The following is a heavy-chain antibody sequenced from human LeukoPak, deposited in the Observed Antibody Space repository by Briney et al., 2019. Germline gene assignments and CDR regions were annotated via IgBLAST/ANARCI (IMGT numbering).Heavy chain of an antibody. CDR2: IYHSGST. J-gene: IGHJ4*02. D-gene: IGHD6-13*01. V-gene: IGHV4-30-2*01. CDR3: ASRYSSSWYYFDY. CDR1: GGSISSGGYS. Sequence: SETLSLTCVVSGGSISSGGYSWSWIRQPPGKGLEWIGFIYHSGSTYSNPSLNSRVTISVDTSKNQFSLKLTSVTAADTAVYYCASRYSSSWYYFDYWGQGSLVTVSS.